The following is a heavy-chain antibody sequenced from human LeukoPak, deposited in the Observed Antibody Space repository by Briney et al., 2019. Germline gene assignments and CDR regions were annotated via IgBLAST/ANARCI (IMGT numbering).Heavy chain of an antibody. J-gene: IGHJ5*02. CDR2: ISYDGSNK. V-gene: IGHV3-30*04. Sequence: GGSLRLSCAASGFTFSSYAMHWVRKAPGKGLEWVAVISYDGSNKYYADSVKGRFTISRDNSKNTLYLQMNSLRAEDTAVYYCARERIAVAGTNWFDPWGQGTLVTVSS. CDR3: ARERIAVAGTNWFDP. CDR1: GFTFSSYA. D-gene: IGHD6-19*01.